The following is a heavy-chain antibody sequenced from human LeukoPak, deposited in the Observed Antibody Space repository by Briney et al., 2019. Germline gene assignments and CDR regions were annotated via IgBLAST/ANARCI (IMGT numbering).Heavy chain of an antibody. CDR1: GGTFSSYA. D-gene: IGHD5-18*01. CDR2: IIPIFGTA. CDR3: ARVPELGYSYGFDY. V-gene: IGHV1-69*13. J-gene: IGHJ4*02. Sequence: SVKVSCKASGGTFSSYAISWVRRAPGQGLEWMGGIIPIFGTANYAQKFQGRVTITADESTSTAYMELSSLRSEDTAVYYCARVPELGYSYGFDYWGQGTLVTVSS.